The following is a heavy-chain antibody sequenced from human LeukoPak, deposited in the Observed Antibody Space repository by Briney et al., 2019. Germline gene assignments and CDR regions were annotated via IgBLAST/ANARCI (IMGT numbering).Heavy chain of an antibody. J-gene: IGHJ4*02. D-gene: IGHD6-19*01. V-gene: IGHV1-18*04. CDR2: TSYNGNT. Sequence: ASVKVSCKASGYTFSNYGISWVRQAPGLGLEWMGWTSYNGNTNYAQRFQDRVTMTSDTSTTTAYMELRSLESDDTAVYYCARHSGSGWQALGYWGQGTLVTVSS. CDR3: ARHSGSGWQALGY. CDR1: GYTFSNYG.